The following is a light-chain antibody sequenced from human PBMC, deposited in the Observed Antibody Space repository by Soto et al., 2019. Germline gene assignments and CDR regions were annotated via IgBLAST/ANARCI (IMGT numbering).Light chain of an antibody. Sequence: DIQMTQSPSSLSASVGDRVTITCRASQTIDTYLNWYQQNPGKAPKLLIYAASTLQNRVPSRFSGSGSGTDFTLTISSLQPEDFATYYCQHSTGIPYTFGQRTKLDIK. CDR3: QHSTGIPYT. CDR1: QTIDTY. CDR2: AAS. V-gene: IGKV1-39*01. J-gene: IGKJ2*01.